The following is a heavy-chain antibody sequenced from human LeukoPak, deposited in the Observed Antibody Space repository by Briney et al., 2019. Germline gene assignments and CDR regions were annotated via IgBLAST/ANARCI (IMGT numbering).Heavy chain of an antibody. CDR1: RFTFSSYS. CDR3: ARDPEQQLVSDPHAFDI. V-gene: IGHV3-7*01. CDR2: IKPDGSEK. Sequence: PGGSLRLSCAASRFTFSSYSMSWVRQAPGKGLEWVANIKPDGSEKNYVDSVKGRFTISRDNSKNTLYLQMNSLRAEDTAVYYCARDPEQQLVSDPHAFDIWGQGTMVTVSS. J-gene: IGHJ3*02. D-gene: IGHD6-13*01.